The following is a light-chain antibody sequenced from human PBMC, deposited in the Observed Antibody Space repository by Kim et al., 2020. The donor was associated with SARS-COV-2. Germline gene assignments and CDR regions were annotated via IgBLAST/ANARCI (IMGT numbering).Light chain of an antibody. CDR1: QSINSW. Sequence: DIQMTQSPSTLSASVGDRVTITCRASQSINSWLAWYQQKPGKDPKLLIYKASSLESGVPSRFSGSGSGTEFTLTISSLQPDDFATYYCQQYNSFSYTSGQGTKLEI. CDR3: QQYNSFSYT. J-gene: IGKJ2*01. CDR2: KAS. V-gene: IGKV1-5*03.